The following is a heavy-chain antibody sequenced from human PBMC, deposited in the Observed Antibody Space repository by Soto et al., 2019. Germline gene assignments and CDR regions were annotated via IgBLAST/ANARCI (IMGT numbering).Heavy chain of an antibody. CDR2: INPSGGST. CDR3: AKSLRFLEWSKRGGYGMDV. CDR1: GYTFTSYY. J-gene: IGHJ6*02. Sequence: QVQLVQSGAEVKKPGASVKVSCKASGYTFTSYYMHWVRQAPGQGLEWMGIINPSGGSTSYAQKFQGRGTMTRDTSTSTVYMELSSLRSEDTAVYYCAKSLRFLEWSKRGGYGMDVWGQGTTVTVSS. D-gene: IGHD3-3*01. V-gene: IGHV1-46*01.